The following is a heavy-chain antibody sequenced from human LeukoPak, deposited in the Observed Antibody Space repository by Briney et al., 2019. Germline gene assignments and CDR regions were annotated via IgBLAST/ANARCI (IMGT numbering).Heavy chain of an antibody. D-gene: IGHD2-2*01. CDR2: ISDSGGTT. Sequence: GGSLRLSCAASGFTFSSHGMQWVRQAPGKGLEWVSVISDSGGTTYYADSVKGRFTISRDSSNNTLYLHMNSLRAEDTAVYYCAKDQKGYCSSISCPNWFDPWGQGTLVTVSS. V-gene: IGHV3-23*01. CDR1: GFTFSSHG. J-gene: IGHJ5*02. CDR3: AKDQKGYCSSISCPNWFDP.